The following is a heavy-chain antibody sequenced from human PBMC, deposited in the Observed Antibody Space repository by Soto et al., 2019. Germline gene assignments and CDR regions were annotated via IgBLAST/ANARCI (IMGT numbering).Heavy chain of an antibody. V-gene: IGHV1-18*04. CDR3: ARGEDGFSCAYYYEY. CDR2: SGNT. J-gene: IGHJ4*02. D-gene: IGHD3-16*01. CDR1: GYTFSRHG. Sequence: QVQLVQSGAEVKKPGASVTVYCKASGYTFSRHGISWVRQAPGQGLEWMAWSGNTNYAQKIQGRLTLTTHPSTSTASMELRNLRSDATAVYYCARGEDGFSCAYYYEYWGQGTLVTVSS.